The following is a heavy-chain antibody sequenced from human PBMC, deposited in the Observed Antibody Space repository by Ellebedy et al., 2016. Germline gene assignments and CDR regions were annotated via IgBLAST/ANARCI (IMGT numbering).Heavy chain of an antibody. V-gene: IGHV3-11*04. D-gene: IGHD1-1*01. CDR1: GFIFSDYY. CDR2: ISHSGSRI. CDR3: ARGQLEYYYYMGV. J-gene: IGHJ6*03. Sequence: GGSLRLXXAASGFIFSDYYMSWIRQAPGKGLEWLSFISHSGSRIYHADSVKGRFTISRDNARNSLYLQMDSLRAEDTAMYYCARGQLEYYYYMGVWGTGTTVTVSS.